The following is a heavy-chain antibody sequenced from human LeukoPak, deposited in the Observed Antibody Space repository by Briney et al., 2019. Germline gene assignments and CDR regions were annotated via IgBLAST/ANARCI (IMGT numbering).Heavy chain of an antibody. Sequence: SETLSLTCTVSGGSFNGYHWTWIRQSAGKGLEWIGRIYSSGTTNCNPSLKSRVTMSVDASKNQFSLRLSSVTAADTAVYYCARADYFDYWGQGILVTVSS. CDR2: IYSSGTT. J-gene: IGHJ4*02. V-gene: IGHV4-4*07. CDR3: ARADYFDY. CDR1: GGSFNGYH.